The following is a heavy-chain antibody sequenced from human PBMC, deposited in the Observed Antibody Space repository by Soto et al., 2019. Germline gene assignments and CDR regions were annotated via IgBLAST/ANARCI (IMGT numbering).Heavy chain of an antibody. CDR3: ARIPASYTAMGYGAFDS. CDR1: GGSISSGDEY. CDR2: IYYSGST. V-gene: IGHV4-30-4*01. Sequence: SETLSLPCPVSGGSISSGDEYRSWIRQPPGKGLEWIGYIYYSGSTYYNPSLKSRVSVSVDTSKNQFSLKLSSVTAADTAVYYCARIPASYTAMGYGAFDSWGQGPMVTVSS. D-gene: IGHD5-18*01. J-gene: IGHJ3*02.